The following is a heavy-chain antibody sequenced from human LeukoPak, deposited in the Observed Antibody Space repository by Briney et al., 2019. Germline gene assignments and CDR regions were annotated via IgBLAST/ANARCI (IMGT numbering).Heavy chain of an antibody. CDR3: ARDGWELLQHYFDY. Sequence: GGSLRLSCAASGFTFSDYYMSWIRQAPGKGLEWVSYISSSGSIIYYADSVKGRFTISRDNAKNSLYLQMNSLRAEDTAVYYCARDGWELLQHYFDYWGQGTLVTVSS. J-gene: IGHJ4*02. CDR2: ISSSGSII. CDR1: GFTFSDYY. V-gene: IGHV3-11*04. D-gene: IGHD1-26*01.